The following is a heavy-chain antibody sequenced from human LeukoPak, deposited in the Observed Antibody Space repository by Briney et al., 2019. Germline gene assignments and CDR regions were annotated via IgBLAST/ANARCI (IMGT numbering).Heavy chain of an antibody. CDR1: GFTVSSNS. J-gene: IGHJ3*02. D-gene: IGHD4-11*01. CDR2: IYSGGNT. V-gene: IGHV3-66*02. CDR3: ARGQHRVTYSDDAFDI. Sequence: GGSLRLSCTVSGFTVSSNSMSWVRQAPGKGLEWVSFIYSGGNTHYADSVKGRFTLSRDNSKNTLYLQMSSLRAEDTAVYYCARGQHRVTYSDDAFDIWGQGTMVTVSS.